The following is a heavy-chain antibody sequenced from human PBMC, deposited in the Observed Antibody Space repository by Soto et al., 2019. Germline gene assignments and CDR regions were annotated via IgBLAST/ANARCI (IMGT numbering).Heavy chain of an antibody. CDR2: INHSGST. J-gene: IGHJ5*02. CDR3: ARGDYIWGSYRTNNWLDP. CDR1: GGSFSGYY. V-gene: IGHV4-34*01. Sequence: SETLSLTCAVYGGSFSGYYWSWIRQPPGKGLEWIGEINHSGSTNYNPSLKGRVTISVDTSKNQFSLKLSSVTAADTAVYYCARGDYIWGSYRTNNWLDPWGQGTLVTVSS. D-gene: IGHD3-16*02.